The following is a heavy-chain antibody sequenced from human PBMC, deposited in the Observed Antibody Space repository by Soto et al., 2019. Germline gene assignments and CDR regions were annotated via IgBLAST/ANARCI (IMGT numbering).Heavy chain of an antibody. Sequence: EVQLVESGGGMVQPGGSLRLSCEASGFTFTSYWMSWVRQAPGKGLEGVANIKQDGTSKYYADSVKGRFTVSRDNAKSSLRLQMDSRRDDDTARYRFPRLRLFLTERDFDSWGQGTLVCVSS. J-gene: IGHJ4*02. CDR2: IKQDGTSK. V-gene: IGHV3-7*05. D-gene: IGHD3-16*01. CDR3: PRLRLFLTERDFDS. CDR1: GFTFTSYW.